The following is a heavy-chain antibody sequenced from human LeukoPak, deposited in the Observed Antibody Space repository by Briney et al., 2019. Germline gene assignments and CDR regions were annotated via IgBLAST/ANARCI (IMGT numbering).Heavy chain of an antibody. D-gene: IGHD3-3*01. CDR3: ARVTYYDFWSGYSNNWFDP. Sequence: GASVKVSCKASGYTFTSYDINWVRQATGQGLEWMGWMNPNSGNTGYAQKFQGRVTITRNTSISTAYMELSSLRSEDTAVYYCARVTYYDFWSGYSNNWFDPWGQGTLVTVSS. CDR1: GYTFTSYD. J-gene: IGHJ5*02. CDR2: MNPNSGNT. V-gene: IGHV1-8*03.